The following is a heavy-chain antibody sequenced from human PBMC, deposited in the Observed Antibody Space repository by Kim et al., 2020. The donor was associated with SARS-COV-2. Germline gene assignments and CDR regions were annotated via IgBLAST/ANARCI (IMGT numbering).Heavy chain of an antibody. J-gene: IGHJ4*02. V-gene: IGHV4-59*01. CDR1: AGSMNSNY. Sequence: SETLSLTCTVSAGSMNSNYWSWIRQSPGKGLEWIGYIHYSGTTDYNPSLRSRITISIDTSKNQFSLKLSSVTAADTAVYYCARGSPVPNYWGQGTLVTVSS. CDR2: IHYSGTT. CDR3: ARGSPVPNY.